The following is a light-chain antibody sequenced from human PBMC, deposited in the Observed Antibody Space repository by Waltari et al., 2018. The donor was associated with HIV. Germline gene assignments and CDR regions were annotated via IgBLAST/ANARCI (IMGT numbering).Light chain of an antibody. CDR1: QSLLHSDAKTY. J-gene: IGKJ5*01. CDR2: EVS. V-gene: IGKV2D-29*01. Sequence: DIVMTQSPLSLSVPPGQPASISCKSSQSLLHSDAKTYLYWFLQKQGQPPQLLMAEVSNRFSGVPDRFSGSGSGTDFTLKISRVEADDVGVYYCMQSIQRPITFGQGTRLDLK. CDR3: MQSIQRPIT.